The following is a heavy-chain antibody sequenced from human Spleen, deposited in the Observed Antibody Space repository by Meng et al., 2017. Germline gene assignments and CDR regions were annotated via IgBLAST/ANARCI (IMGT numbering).Heavy chain of an antibody. CDR1: GFTFSSYA. D-gene: IGHD4-17*01. CDR3: ARDDVHGDYLLDY. Sequence: GGSLRLSCAASGFTFSSYAMHWVRQAPGKGLEWVAVISYDGNKKYYEDSVKGRFTLSRDNSKNTLYLQMNGLRAEDTAVYYCARDDVHGDYLLDYWGQGTLVTVSS. V-gene: IGHV3-30*01. CDR2: ISYDGNKK. J-gene: IGHJ4*02.